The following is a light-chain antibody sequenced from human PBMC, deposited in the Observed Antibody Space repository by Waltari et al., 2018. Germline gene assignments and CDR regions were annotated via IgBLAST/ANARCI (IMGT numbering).Light chain of an antibody. J-gene: IGLJ3*02. CDR1: TSNIGQNY. CDR2: RND. CDR3: ATWDDSLSGRV. Sequence: QSVLTQPPSASGTPGQTVSISCSGSTSNIGQNYVYWYQQFPGTAPRLLSYRNDRRPSGVPDGVSGTKSGTSASLAISGLRSEDEADYYCATWDDSLSGRVFGGGTELTVL. V-gene: IGLV1-47*01.